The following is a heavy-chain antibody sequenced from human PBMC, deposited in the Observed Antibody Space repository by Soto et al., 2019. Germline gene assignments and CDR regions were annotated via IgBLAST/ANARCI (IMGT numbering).Heavy chain of an antibody. Sequence: GKGLEWIGYIYYSGSTNYNPSLKSRVTISVDTSKNQFSLKLSSVTAADLAVYYCARVWGGAFAFWGQGTIVIV. CDR2: IYYSGST. J-gene: IGHJ3*01. V-gene: IGHV4-59*01. CDR3: ARVWGGAFAF. D-gene: IGHD3-10*01.